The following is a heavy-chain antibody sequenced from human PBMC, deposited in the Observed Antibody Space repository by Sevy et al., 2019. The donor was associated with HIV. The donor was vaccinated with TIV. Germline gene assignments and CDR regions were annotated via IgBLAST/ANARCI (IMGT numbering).Heavy chain of an antibody. D-gene: IGHD6-13*01. CDR2: IHYSGST. J-gene: IGHJ5*02. V-gene: IGHV4-39*01. CDR1: GGSISSSSYY. CDR3: ARYIAAVGNNWFDP. Sequence: SETLSLTCTVSGGSISSSSYYWGWIRQPPGKGLDWIGSIHYSGSTNYNPSLKSRVTISVDTSKNPFFLRLSSVTAADTAVYYCARYIAAVGNNWFDPWGQGTLVTVSS.